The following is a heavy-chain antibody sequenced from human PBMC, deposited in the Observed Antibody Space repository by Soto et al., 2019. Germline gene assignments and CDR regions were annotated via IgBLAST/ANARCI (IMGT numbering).Heavy chain of an antibody. CDR3: ARARRGGDTAMSLGY. CDR2: IYYSGST. Sequence: PSETLSLTCTVSGGSISSGGYYWSWIRQHPGKGLEWIGYIYYSGSTYYNPSLKSRVTISVDTSKNQFSLKLSSVTAADTAVYYCARARRGGDTAMSLGYWGQGTLVTVSS. D-gene: IGHD5-18*01. V-gene: IGHV4-31*03. CDR1: GGSISSGGYY. J-gene: IGHJ4*02.